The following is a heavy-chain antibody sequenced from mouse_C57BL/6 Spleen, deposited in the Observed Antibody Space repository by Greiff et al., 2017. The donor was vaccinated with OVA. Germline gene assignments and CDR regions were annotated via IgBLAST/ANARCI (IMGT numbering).Heavy chain of an antibody. Sequence: EVKLVESGGGLVKPGGSLKLSCAASGFTFSDYGMHWVRQAPEKGLEWVAYISSGSSTIYYADTVKGRFTISRDNAKNTLFLQMTSLRSEDTAMYYCASVDYDEYYAMDYWGQGTSVTVSS. D-gene: IGHD2-4*01. CDR2: ISSGSSTI. J-gene: IGHJ4*01. CDR1: GFTFSDYG. CDR3: ASVDYDEYYAMDY. V-gene: IGHV5-17*01.